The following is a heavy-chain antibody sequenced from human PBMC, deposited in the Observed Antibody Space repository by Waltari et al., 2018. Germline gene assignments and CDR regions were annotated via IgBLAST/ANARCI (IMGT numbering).Heavy chain of an antibody. J-gene: IGHJ4*02. CDR2: INPNSGGT. CDR3: ARDMGNYYDSSGYSTVGDYFDY. CDR1: GYTFTGYY. Sequence: QVQLVQSGAEVKKPGASVKVSCKASGYTFTGYYMHWVRQAPGQGLEWMGRINPNSGGTNYAQKFQGRVTMTRDTSISTAYMELSRLRSDDTAVYYCARDMGNYYDSSGYSTVGDYFDYWGQGTLVTVSS. D-gene: IGHD3-22*01. V-gene: IGHV1-2*06.